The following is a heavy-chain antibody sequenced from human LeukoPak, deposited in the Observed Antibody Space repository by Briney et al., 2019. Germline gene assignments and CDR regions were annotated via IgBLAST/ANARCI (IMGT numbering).Heavy chain of an antibody. V-gene: IGHV3-30*18. CDR3: AKGVAIAARRGPPQH. Sequence: PERSLRLSCAASGFTFSSYGMQWVRQAPGKGLEWVAVISYDGSNKYYADSVKGRFTISRDNSKNTLYLQMNSLRAEDTAVYYCAKGVAIAARRGPPQHWGQGTLVTVSS. J-gene: IGHJ1*01. D-gene: IGHD6-6*01. CDR1: GFTFSSYG. CDR2: ISYDGSNK.